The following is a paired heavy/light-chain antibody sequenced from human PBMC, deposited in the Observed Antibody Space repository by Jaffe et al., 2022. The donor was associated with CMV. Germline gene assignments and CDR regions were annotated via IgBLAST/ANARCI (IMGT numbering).Heavy chain of an antibody. V-gene: IGHV3-9*01. CDR1: GFPFEKYA. D-gene: IGHD3-9*01. Sequence: EVQLVESGGGLVQPGRSLRLSCVVSGFPFEKYAMHWVRQAPGKGLEWVSGLSWNSGSVAYADFVEGRFTISRDNAKNSLYLQMNSLRTEDTGFYYCASDPIASTGPLVPTYFDYWGQGTLVTVSS. CDR2: LSWNSGSV. J-gene: IGHJ4*02. CDR3: ASDPIASTGPLVPTYFDY.
Light chain of an antibody. CDR1: QSVSSSY. Sequence: EIVLTQSPGTLSLSPGERATLSCRASQSVSSSYLAWYQQKPGQAPRILIYGASSRATGIPDRFSGSGSATDFTLTISRLETEDFAVYYCQQYGYSPGTFGQGTKVEIK. J-gene: IGKJ1*01. CDR3: QQYGYSPGT. CDR2: GAS. V-gene: IGKV3-20*01.